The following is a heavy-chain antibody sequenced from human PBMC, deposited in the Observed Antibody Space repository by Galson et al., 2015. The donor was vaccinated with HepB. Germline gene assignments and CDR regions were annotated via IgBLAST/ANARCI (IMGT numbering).Heavy chain of an antibody. CDR3: AKDLTSLRNFNDYYSPFDY. Sequence: SLRLSCAASGFTFSNYAMAWVRQAPGKGLEWVSSIRAIGPYMYYADSVQGRFTISRDNSKNTLYLQMNSLRAEDTAVYFCAKDLTSLRNFNDYYSPFDYWGQGALVTVSS. CDR2: IRAIGPYM. V-gene: IGHV3-23*01. CDR1: GFTFSNYA. J-gene: IGHJ4*02. D-gene: IGHD3-22*01.